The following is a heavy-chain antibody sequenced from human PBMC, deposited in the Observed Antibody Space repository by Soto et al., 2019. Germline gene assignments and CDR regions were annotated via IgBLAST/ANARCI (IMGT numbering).Heavy chain of an antibody. CDR1: GFTFSSYD. D-gene: IGHD1-7*01. V-gene: IGHV3-13*01. Sequence: GGSLRLSCAASGFTFSSYDMHWVRQATGKGLEWVSAIGTAGDTYYPGSVKGRFTISRENAKNSLYLQMSSLRAGDTAVYYCARENYYHSFDYWGQGTLVTVSS. CDR2: IGTAGDT. J-gene: IGHJ4*02. CDR3: ARENYYHSFDY.